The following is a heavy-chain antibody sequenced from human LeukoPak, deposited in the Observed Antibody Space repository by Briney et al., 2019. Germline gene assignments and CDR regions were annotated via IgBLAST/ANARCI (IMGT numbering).Heavy chain of an antibody. D-gene: IGHD3-3*01. J-gene: IGHJ6*03. V-gene: IGHV4-34*01. CDR2: INHSGST. Sequence: KSSETLSLTCAVYGGSFSGYYWSWIRQPPGKGLEWIGEINHSGSTNYNPSLKSRVTISVDTSKNQFSLKLSSVTAADTAVYYCARVEIYYYYMDVWGKGTTVTVSS. CDR3: ARVEIYYYYMDV. CDR1: GGSFSGYY.